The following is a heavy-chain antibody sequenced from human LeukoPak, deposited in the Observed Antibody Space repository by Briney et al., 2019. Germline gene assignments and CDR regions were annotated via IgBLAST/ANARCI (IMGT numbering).Heavy chain of an antibody. Sequence: ASVKVSCKASGYTFTGYYMHWVRQAPGQGLEWMGWINPNSGGTNYAQKFQGRVAITRDTSISTAYMELSRLRSDDTAVYYCARDSGYCSSTSCSHIFDYWGQGTLVTVSS. D-gene: IGHD2-2*01. V-gene: IGHV1-2*02. CDR2: INPNSGGT. CDR1: GYTFTGYY. J-gene: IGHJ4*02. CDR3: ARDSGYCSSTSCSHIFDY.